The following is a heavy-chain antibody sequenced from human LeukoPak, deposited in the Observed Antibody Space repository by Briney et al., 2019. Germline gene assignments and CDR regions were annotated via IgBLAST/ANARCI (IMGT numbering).Heavy chain of an antibody. V-gene: IGHV1-24*01. CDR1: GYTLTELS. J-gene: IGHJ6*02. CDR3: ATATTIAVARYYGMDV. CDR2: FDPEDGET. Sequence: ASVKVSCKVSGYTLTELSMHWVRQAPGKGLEWMGGFDPEDGETIYAQKFQGRVTMTEDTSTDTAYMELSSLRSEDTAVYYCATATTIAVARYYGMDVWGQGTTVTVSS. D-gene: IGHD6-19*01.